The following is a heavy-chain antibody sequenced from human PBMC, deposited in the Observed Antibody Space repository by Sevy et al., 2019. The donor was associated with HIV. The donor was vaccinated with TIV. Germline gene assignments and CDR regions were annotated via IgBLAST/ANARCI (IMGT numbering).Heavy chain of an antibody. CDR1: GFTFSSYS. CDR2: ISSSSSYI. J-gene: IGHJ3*02. CDR3: ANSAWMITFGGVIVPDAFDI. D-gene: IGHD3-16*02. V-gene: IGHV3-21*01. Sequence: GGSLRLSCAASGFTFSSYSMNWVRQAPGKGLEWVSSISSSSSYIYYAYSVKGRFTISRDNAKNSLYLQMNSLRAEDTAVYYCANSAWMITFGGVIVPDAFDIWGQGTMVTVSS.